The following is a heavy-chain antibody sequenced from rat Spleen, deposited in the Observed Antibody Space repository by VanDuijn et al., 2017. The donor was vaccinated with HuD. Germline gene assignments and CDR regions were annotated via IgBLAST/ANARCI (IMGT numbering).Heavy chain of an antibody. D-gene: IGHD2-3*01. J-gene: IGHJ2*01. CDR3: AVAGYCY. Sequence: EVQLQASGPGLVRPSQSLSLTCSVTGYSITSNYWVWIRKFPGNKMEWIGHISYSGSSSYHPSLKSLISITRDTSKNQFFLQVNSVTTEETATYYCAVAGYCYWGQGVMVTVSS. CDR2: ISYSGSS. CDR1: GYSITSNY. V-gene: IGHV3-1*01.